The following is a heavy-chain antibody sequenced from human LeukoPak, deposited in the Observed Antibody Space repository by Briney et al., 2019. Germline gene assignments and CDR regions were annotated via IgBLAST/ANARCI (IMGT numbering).Heavy chain of an antibody. CDR2: IYYSGST. V-gene: IGHV4-59*01. CDR3: ARSGGYCSSTSCYDWFDP. Sequence: SETLSLTCTVSGGSISSYYWSWIRQPPGKGLEWIGYIYYSGSTNYNPSLKSRVTISVDTSKNQFSLKLSSVTAADTAVYHCARSGGYCSSTSCYDWFDPWGQGTLVTVSS. D-gene: IGHD2-2*01. CDR1: GGSISSYY. J-gene: IGHJ5*02.